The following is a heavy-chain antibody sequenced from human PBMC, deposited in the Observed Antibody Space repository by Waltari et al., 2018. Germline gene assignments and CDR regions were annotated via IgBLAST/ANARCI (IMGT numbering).Heavy chain of an antibody. CDR1: GFPFISYD. D-gene: IGHD2-2*01. CDR3: AKGPAARTNWFDP. J-gene: IGHJ5*02. V-gene: IGHV3-23*01. CDR2: IGSSGRNT. Sequence: EVQLLESGGGLVQPGGSLRLSCSASGFPFISYDFTCALQAPGKGLEWVSVIGSSGRNTYYADSVKGRFTISRDDSKNTLYLQMNSLRAEDTAVYYCAKGPAARTNWFDPWGQGTLVTVSS.